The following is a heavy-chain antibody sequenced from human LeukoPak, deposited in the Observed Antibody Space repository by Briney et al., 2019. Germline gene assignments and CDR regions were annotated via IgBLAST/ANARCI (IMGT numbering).Heavy chain of an antibody. J-gene: IGHJ4*02. CDR3: AKELGGSSFDY. CDR1: GFSFSSYT. V-gene: IGHV3-21*01. Sequence: PGGSLRLSCAASGFSFSSYTMNWVRQAPGKGLEWVSSISSSNTYIYYADSVKGRFTISRDNAENSLYLQMNSLRAEDTAVYYCAKELGGSSFDYWGQGALVSVSS. CDR2: ISSSNTYI. D-gene: IGHD2-15*01.